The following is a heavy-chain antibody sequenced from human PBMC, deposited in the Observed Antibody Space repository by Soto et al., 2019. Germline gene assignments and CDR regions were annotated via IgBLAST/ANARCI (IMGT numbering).Heavy chain of an antibody. Sequence: SETLSLTCTVSGGSISSYYWSWIRQPPGKGLEWIGYIYYSGSTNYNPSLKGRVTISVDTSKNQFSLKLSSVTAADTAVYYCAREPAGGWYMAYDYWGQGTLVTVSS. CDR2: IYYSGST. CDR1: GGSISSYY. CDR3: AREPAGGWYMAYDY. V-gene: IGHV4-59*01. D-gene: IGHD6-19*01. J-gene: IGHJ4*02.